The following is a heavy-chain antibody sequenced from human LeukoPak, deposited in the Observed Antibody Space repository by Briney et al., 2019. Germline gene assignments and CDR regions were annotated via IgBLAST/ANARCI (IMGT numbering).Heavy chain of an antibody. D-gene: IGHD6-13*01. J-gene: IGHJ5*02. CDR1: GGSISSYY. Sequence: PSETLSLTCTVSGGSISSYYWSWIRQPPGKGLEWIGSIYYSGSTYYNPSLKSRVTISVDTSKNQFSLKLSSVTAADTAIYYCAGDWALRYSSSWRRFDPWGQGTLVTVSS. CDR2: IYYSGST. CDR3: AGDWALRYSSSWRRFDP. V-gene: IGHV4-59*12.